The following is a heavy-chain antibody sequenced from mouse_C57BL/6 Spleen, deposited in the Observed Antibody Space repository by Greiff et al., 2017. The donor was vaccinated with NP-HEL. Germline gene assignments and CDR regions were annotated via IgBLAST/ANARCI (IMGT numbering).Heavy chain of an antibody. CDR1: GYTFTSYW. Sequence: VQLQQPGAELVKPGASVKLSCKASGYTFTSYWMQWVKQRPGQGLEWIGEIDPSDSYTNYNQKFKGKATLTVDTSSSTAYMQLSSLTSEDSAVYYCARVRYYGSSYWYFDVWGTGTTVTVSS. CDR3: ARVRYYGSSYWYFDV. D-gene: IGHD1-1*01. J-gene: IGHJ1*03. CDR2: IDPSDSYT. V-gene: IGHV1-50*01.